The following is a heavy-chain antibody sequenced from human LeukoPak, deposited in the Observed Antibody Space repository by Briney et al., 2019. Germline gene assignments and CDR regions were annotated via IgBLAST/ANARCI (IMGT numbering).Heavy chain of an antibody. D-gene: IGHD2-2*01. CDR2: ISYDGSDQ. CDR1: GLTFSNFG. Sequence: GGSLRLSCAASGLTFSNFGMHWARQAPGKGLEWVAVISYDGSDQYYIDSVKGRFTISRDNSKNTLYLQMNSLRAEDTAVYYCARDLYCSSTSCQRGDYWGQGTLVTVSS. V-gene: IGHV3-30*03. CDR3: ARDLYCSSTSCQRGDY. J-gene: IGHJ4*02.